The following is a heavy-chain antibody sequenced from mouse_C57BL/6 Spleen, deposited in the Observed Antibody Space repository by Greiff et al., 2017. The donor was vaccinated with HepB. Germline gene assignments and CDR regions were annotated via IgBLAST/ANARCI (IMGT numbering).Heavy chain of an antibody. CDR3: ARPLYYYGSDWYFDV. CDR1: GIAFSRYW. CDR2: INPDSSTI. Sequence: ATGGIAFSRYWMSWVRRAPGKGLEWIGEINPDSSTINYAPSLKDKFIISRDNAKNTLYLQMSKVRSEDTALYYCARPLYYYGSDWYFDVWGTGTTVTVSS. D-gene: IGHD1-1*01. J-gene: IGHJ1*03. V-gene: IGHV4-1*01.